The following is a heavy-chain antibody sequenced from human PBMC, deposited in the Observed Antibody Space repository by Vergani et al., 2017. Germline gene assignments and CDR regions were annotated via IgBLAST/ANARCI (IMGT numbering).Heavy chain of an antibody. V-gene: IGHV1-8*01. Sequence: QVQLVQSGAEVKKPGASVKVSCKASGYTFTSYDINWVRQATGQGLEWMGWMNPNSGNTGYAQKFQGRVTMTRNTSISTAYMELSSLRSEDTAVYYCLHCSSTSCYLDYWGQGTLVTVSS. D-gene: IGHD2-2*01. CDR2: MNPNSGNT. CDR3: LHCSSTSCYLDY. CDR1: GYTFTSYD. J-gene: IGHJ4*02.